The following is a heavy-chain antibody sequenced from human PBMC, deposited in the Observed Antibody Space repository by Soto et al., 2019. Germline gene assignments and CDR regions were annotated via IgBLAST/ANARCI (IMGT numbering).Heavy chain of an antibody. CDR1: GDTFSSYA. V-gene: IGHV1-8*02. D-gene: IGHD2-21*01. CDR2: MNPNIGKT. J-gene: IGHJ4*02. Sequence: GASVKVSCKASGDTFSSYAINWVRQAPGQGLEWMGGMNPNIGKTNYAQKFQGRVTMTRNKSISTAYMELSSLRSEDTAVYYCARAPPLDPCGGDCLLDYWGQGTLVTVSS. CDR3: ARAPPLDPCGGDCLLDY.